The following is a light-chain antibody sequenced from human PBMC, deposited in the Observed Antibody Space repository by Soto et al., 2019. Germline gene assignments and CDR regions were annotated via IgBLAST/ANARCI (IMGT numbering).Light chain of an antibody. J-gene: IGKJ2*01. CDR1: QSISSW. V-gene: IGKV1-5*01. Sequence: DIQMTQSPSTLSASVGDRVTITCRASQSISSWLAWYQQKPGKAPKLLIYDASSLESGVPSRFSGSGSGTEFTLAISSLQPDDFAPYYCQQYNTISGYTFGQGTKLEIK. CDR2: DAS. CDR3: QQYNTISGYT.